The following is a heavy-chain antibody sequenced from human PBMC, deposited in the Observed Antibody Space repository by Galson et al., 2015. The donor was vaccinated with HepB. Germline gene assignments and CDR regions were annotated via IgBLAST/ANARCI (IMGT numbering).Heavy chain of an antibody. Sequence: SLRLSCAASGFTFSTYGMSWVRQAPGKGLEWVSVILYDGSKKFYADSVKGRFTISRDDSKKTLYLEMNSLRPEDTAVYYCARPIYGSGSLTCAYWGQGTLVTVSS. CDR1: GFTFSTYG. J-gene: IGHJ4*02. D-gene: IGHD3-10*01. CDR3: ARPIYGSGSLTCAY. CDR2: ILYDGSKK. V-gene: IGHV3-30*03.